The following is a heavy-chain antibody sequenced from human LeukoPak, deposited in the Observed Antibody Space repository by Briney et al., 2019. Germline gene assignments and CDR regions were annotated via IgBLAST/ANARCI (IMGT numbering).Heavy chain of an antibody. Sequence: GGSLRLSCAASGFTFSSYGMHWVRQAPGKGLEWVAIIRFDGSNKYYADSVKGRFTISRDNSKNMLYLQMNSLRAEDTAVYYCAKPHFDYWGQGTLVTVSS. J-gene: IGHJ4*02. V-gene: IGHV3-30*02. CDR3: AKPHFDY. CDR2: IRFDGSNK. CDR1: GFTFSSYG.